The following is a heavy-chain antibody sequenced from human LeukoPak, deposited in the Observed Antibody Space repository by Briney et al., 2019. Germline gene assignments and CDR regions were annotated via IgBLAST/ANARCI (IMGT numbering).Heavy chain of an antibody. D-gene: IGHD3-3*01. CDR1: GFTFSSYA. Sequence: GGSLRLSCAASGFTFSSYAMSWVRQAPGKGLEWVATIKQDGSEKYYVDSVKGQFTISRDNAKNSLYLQMNSLRAEDTAVYYCARDRGITIFGVLTYWGQGTLVTVSS. J-gene: IGHJ4*02. CDR3: ARDRGITIFGVLTY. CDR2: IKQDGSEK. V-gene: IGHV3-7*01.